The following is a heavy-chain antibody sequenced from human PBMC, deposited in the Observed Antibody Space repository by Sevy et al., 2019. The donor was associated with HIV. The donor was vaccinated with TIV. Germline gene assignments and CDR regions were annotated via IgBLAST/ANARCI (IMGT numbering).Heavy chain of an antibody. D-gene: IGHD6-13*01. CDR1: GFTFSNYV. Sequence: GGSLRLSCAASGFTFSNYVMHWVRQAPGKGLEWVSVIYSDDSTYYADSVKGRFTISRDNSKNTLYLQMNSLRAEDTAVYYCATGIAAAGHSFDYWGQGTLVTVSS. CDR3: ATGIAAAGHSFDY. CDR2: IYSDDST. V-gene: IGHV3-53*01. J-gene: IGHJ4*02.